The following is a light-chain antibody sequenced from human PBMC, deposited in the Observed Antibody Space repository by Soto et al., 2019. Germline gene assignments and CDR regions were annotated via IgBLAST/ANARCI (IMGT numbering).Light chain of an antibody. J-gene: IGLJ1*01. V-gene: IGLV2-23*02. CDR2: EVS. Sequence: QSVLTQPASVSGSPGQSITISCTGTSSDVGNYNLVSWYQQHPGKAPKLMIYEVSKRPSGVSSRFSGSKSGNTASLTISGLQAEDEADYYCYSYAGGDTYYVFGTGTKLTVL. CDR1: SSDVGNYNL. CDR3: YSYAGGDTYYV.